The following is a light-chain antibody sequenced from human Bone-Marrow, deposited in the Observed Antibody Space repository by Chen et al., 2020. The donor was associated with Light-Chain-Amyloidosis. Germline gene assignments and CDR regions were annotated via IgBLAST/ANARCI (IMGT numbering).Light chain of an antibody. CDR3: ATWDGSLSGVV. CDR2: KND. J-gene: IGLJ2*01. V-gene: IGLV1-47*01. Sequence: HSVLTQPPSTSATPGQRVTIPCSGSGSNIGIHDVFWYQQVPGKAPKLLIFKNDQRPSGVPDRFSAFKSGTAASLAIRGLRSEDEADYHCATWDGSLSGVVFGEGTKVTVL. CDR1: GSNIGIHD.